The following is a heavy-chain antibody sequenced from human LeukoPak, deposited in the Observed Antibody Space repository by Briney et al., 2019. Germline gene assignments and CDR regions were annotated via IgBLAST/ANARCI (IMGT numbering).Heavy chain of an antibody. V-gene: IGHV3-23*01. CDR3: EARSEEMATVSVWSNYYYYMDV. D-gene: IGHD5-24*01. CDR1: GFTFSSYG. Sequence: PEGTLRLSCAASGFTFSSYGMSWVRQAPGKGLEWVSTISGSGGRIYYADSVKGRFTISRDNSKNTLYLRMNSLRAEDTAVYYCEARSEEMATVSVWSNYYYYMDVWGKGTTVTIPS. CDR2: ISGSGGRI. J-gene: IGHJ6*03.